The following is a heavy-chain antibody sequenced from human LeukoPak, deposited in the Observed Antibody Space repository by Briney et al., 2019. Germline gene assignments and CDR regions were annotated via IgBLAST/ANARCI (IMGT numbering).Heavy chain of an antibody. CDR2: IYTSGST. Sequence: SETLSLTCTVSGGSISSYYWSWIRQPAGKGLEWIGRIYTSGSTNYNPSLKSRVTMSVDTSKNQFSLKLSSVTAADTAVYYCARDKDYGDYKRWRFDPWGQGTLVTVSS. V-gene: IGHV4-4*07. CDR3: ARDKDYGDYKRWRFDP. D-gene: IGHD4-17*01. J-gene: IGHJ5*02. CDR1: GGSISSYY.